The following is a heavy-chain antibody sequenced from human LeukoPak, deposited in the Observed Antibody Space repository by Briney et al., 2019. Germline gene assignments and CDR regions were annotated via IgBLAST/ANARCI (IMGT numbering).Heavy chain of an antibody. Sequence: GGSLRLSCAASGFTFSNYWMSWVRQAPGKGLEWVANIKQDGSEKYYVDSVKGRFTISRDNAKNSLFLQMNSLRAEDTAVYYCAIGDGLNWGQGTLVTVSS. CDR3: AIGDGLN. CDR1: GFTFSNYW. J-gene: IGHJ4*02. D-gene: IGHD3-16*01. V-gene: IGHV3-7*01. CDR2: IKQDGSEK.